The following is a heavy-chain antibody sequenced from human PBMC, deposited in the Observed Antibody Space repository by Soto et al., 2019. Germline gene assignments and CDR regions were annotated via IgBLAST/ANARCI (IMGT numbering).Heavy chain of an antibody. CDR1: GFTLSSYG. Sequence: GGSLTLSCAGSGFTLSSYGMQWVRQAPGKGLEWVAVIWYDGSNKYYADSVKGRFTISRDNSKNTLYLQMNSLRAEDTAVYYCAREFGPARFDYWGQGTLVTVSS. J-gene: IGHJ4*02. V-gene: IGHV3-33*01. D-gene: IGHD3-10*01. CDR2: IWYDGSNK. CDR3: AREFGPARFDY.